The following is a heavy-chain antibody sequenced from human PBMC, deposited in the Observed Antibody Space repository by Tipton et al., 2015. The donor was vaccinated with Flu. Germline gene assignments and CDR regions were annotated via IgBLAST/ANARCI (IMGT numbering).Heavy chain of an antibody. CDR2: IYPGDSDT. V-gene: IGHV5-51*03. J-gene: IGHJ3*01. D-gene: IGHD2-21*01. CDR1: GYSFTIYW. CDR3: ARAPRHSDAFDL. Sequence: QLVQSGAEVKKPGESLKISCKGSGYSFTIYWIGWVRQMPGKGLEWMGIIYPGDSDTRYSPSFQGQVTISADKSISTAYLQMNSLRVDDTALYYCARAPRHSDAFDLWGRGTMVTVSS.